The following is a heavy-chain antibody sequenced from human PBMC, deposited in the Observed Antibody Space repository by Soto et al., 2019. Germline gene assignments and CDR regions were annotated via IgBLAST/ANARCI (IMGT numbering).Heavy chain of an antibody. J-gene: IGHJ6*02. D-gene: IGHD3-3*01. CDR1: GFTFSNAW. CDR2: IKSKTDGGTT. V-gene: IGHV3-15*07. CDR3: TTDSSDFWSGYSHYYYGMDV. Sequence: EVQLVEFGGGLVKPGGSLRLSCAASGFTFSNAWMNWVRQAPGKGLEWVGRIKSKTDGGTTDYAAPVKGRFTISRDDSKNTLYLQMNSLKTEDTAVYYCTTDSSDFWSGYSHYYYGMDVWDQGTTVTVSS.